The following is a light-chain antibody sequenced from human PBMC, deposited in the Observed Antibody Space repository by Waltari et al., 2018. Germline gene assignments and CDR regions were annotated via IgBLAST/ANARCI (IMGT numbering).Light chain of an antibody. J-gene: IGKJ2*01. V-gene: IGKV1-17*01. CDR1: QNIGND. CDR3: LQHDGYPYT. CDR2: AAS. Sequence: TCRASQNIGNDLGWYQQKPGKAPKRLIFAASSLQSGVPSRFSGRGSGTEFTLTISSLQPEDFATYYCLQHDGYPYTFGQGTKLEIK.